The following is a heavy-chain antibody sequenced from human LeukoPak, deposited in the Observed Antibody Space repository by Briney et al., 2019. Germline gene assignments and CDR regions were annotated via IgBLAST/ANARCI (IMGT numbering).Heavy chain of an antibody. CDR2: IYTSGST. V-gene: IGHV4-61*02. CDR3: ARGYYYDSSGYYYAHFDY. Sequence: SQTLSLTCTVSGGSISSGSYYWSWIRQPAGKGLEWIGRIYTSGSTNYNPSLKSRVTISVDTSKNQFSLKLSSVTAADTAVYYCARGYYYDSSGYYYAHFDYWGQGTLVTVSS. CDR1: GGSISSGSYY. D-gene: IGHD3-22*01. J-gene: IGHJ4*02.